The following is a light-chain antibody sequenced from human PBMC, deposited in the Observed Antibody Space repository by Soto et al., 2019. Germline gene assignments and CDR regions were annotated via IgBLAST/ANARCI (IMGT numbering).Light chain of an antibody. CDR1: HSVASS. Sequence: DIVLTQSPATLSLSPGERATLSCRASHSVASSLAWYQQKAGQAPRLLIYDAVIRATGIPATFSGSGFGTDFTLTISSLEPEDFAVYFCQQRSIWRNAFGQGTKVEIK. J-gene: IGKJ2*01. V-gene: IGKV3-11*01. CDR3: QQRSIWRNA. CDR2: DAV.